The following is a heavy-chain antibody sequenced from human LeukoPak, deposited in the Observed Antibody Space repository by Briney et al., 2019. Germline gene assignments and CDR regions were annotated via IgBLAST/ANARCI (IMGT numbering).Heavy chain of an antibody. CDR3: ARDRGGSYSAIDY. V-gene: IGHV3-48*04. Sequence: GGSLRLSCAASGFTLSSYSMNWVRQAPGKGLEWVSFISSSSGTIYYADSVKGRFTISRDNAKNSLYLQMNSLRAEDTAVYYCARDRGGSYSAIDYWGQGTLVTVSS. CDR1: GFTLSSYS. D-gene: IGHD1-26*01. CDR2: ISSSSGTI. J-gene: IGHJ4*02.